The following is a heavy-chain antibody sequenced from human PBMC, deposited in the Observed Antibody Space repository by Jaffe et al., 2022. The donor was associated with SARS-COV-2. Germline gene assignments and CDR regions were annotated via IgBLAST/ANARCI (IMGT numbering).Heavy chain of an antibody. Sequence: EVQLVDSGGDLVQPGGSLRLSCAASGFTFSSYIMSWVRQAPGKGLEWVSSITSGSGSTYYGDSVKGRFVISRDNSQNTVYLQMNSLRAEDTAVYYCAKVPPGYCSGPSCHLYFDSWGRGTLVTVSS. CDR1: GFTFSSYI. J-gene: IGHJ4*02. D-gene: IGHD2-15*01. V-gene: IGHV3-23*04. CDR3: AKVPPGYCSGPSCHLYFDS. CDR2: ITSGSGST.